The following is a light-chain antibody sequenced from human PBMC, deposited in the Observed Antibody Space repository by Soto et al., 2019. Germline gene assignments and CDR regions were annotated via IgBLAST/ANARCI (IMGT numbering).Light chain of an antibody. CDR3: QQYDTSPLT. J-gene: IGKJ2*01. V-gene: IGKV3-20*01. CDR1: QSVSSSY. Sequence: EIVLTQSPGTLSLSPGERATLSCRASQSVSSSYLAWYQQKPGQTPRLLIYGISSRATGIPDRFSGSGSGADFTLTISRLEPEDFAVYYCQQYDTSPLTFGQGTKLEIK. CDR2: GIS.